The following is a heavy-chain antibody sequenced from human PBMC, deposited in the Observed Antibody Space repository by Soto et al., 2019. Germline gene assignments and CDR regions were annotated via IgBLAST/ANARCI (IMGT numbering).Heavy chain of an antibody. D-gene: IGHD1-26*01. CDR1: DGSISSSNW. J-gene: IGHJ4*02. Sequence: SETLSLTCAVSDGSISSSNWWSWVRQPPGKGLEWIGEIYHSGSTNYNPSLKSRVTISVDKSKNQFSLKLSSVTAADTALYYCARSNSGNYYEVFDYWGQGTLVTVS. CDR3: ARSNSGNYYEVFDY. CDR2: IYHSGST. V-gene: IGHV4-4*02.